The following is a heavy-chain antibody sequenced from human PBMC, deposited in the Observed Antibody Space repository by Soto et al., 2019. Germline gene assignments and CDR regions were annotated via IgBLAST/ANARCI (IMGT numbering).Heavy chain of an antibody. V-gene: IGHV4-31*03. J-gene: IGHJ5*02. CDR2: FYYSGST. Sequence: QVQLQESGPGLVKPSQTLSLTCTVSGGSISTGGYYWNWIRQHPGKGLEWIGYFYYSGSTYYNPSLXSXXTISVNTSKNQFSLKLSYVTAADTAVYSCARSVSPWGQGPLVTVSS. CDR1: GGSISTGGYY. CDR3: ARSVSP.